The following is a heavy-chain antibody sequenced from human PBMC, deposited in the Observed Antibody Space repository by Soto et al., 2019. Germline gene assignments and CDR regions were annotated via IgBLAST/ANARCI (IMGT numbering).Heavy chain of an antibody. J-gene: IGHJ4*02. CDR2: ISYDGSDK. Sequence: GGSLRPPTATSGFPPTNCAKPWCRQAPATGLEWVAVISYDGSDKDSADSVKGRFTISRDNSRNTLFLQMNSLRAEDTAVYYCVRGDNWSDEASDYWGQGTLVTVSS. D-gene: IGHD1-1*01. V-gene: IGHV3-30-3*01. CDR3: VRGDNWSDEASDY. CDR1: GFPPTNCA.